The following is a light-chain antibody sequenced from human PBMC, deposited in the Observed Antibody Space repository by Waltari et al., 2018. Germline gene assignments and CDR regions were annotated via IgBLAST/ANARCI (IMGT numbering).Light chain of an antibody. CDR1: SSYVGGDDS. J-gene: IGLJ2*01. CDR3: SSQSTKNGVI. CDR2: DVN. Sequence: QSALTQPASVSGSPGHSITISCTGSSSYVGGDDSVSWYEDHPGQAPKVIIYDVNKRPSGVSDRFSGSKSGNTASLTISGLQAEDEATFYCSSQSTKNGVIFGGGTKVIVL. V-gene: IGLV2-14*03.